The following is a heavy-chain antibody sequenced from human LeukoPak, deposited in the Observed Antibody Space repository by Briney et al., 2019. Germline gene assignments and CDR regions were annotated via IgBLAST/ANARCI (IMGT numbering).Heavy chain of an antibody. CDR1: GFTFDDYA. CDR2: ISWNSGST. Sequence: GGSLRLSCAASGFTFDDYAMHWVRQAPGKGLEWVSGISWNSGSTGYADSVKGRFTISRDNAKNSLYLQMNSLRAEDTALYYCAKGPWFGELSCLDYWGQGTLATVSS. V-gene: IGHV3-9*01. D-gene: IGHD3-10*01. J-gene: IGHJ4*02. CDR3: AKGPWFGELSCLDY.